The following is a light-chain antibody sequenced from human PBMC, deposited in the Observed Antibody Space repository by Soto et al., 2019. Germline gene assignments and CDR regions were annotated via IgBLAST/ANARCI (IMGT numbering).Light chain of an antibody. CDR3: QQYGSSPNT. J-gene: IGKJ2*01. Sequence: EIVLTQSPGTLSLSSGERATLSCRASQSVSSSYLAWYQQKPGQAPRLLIYGASSRATGIPDRFSGSGSGTEFTLTISRLEPEDFAVFYCQQYGSSPNTFGQGTKLEIK. V-gene: IGKV3-20*01. CDR2: GAS. CDR1: QSVSSSY.